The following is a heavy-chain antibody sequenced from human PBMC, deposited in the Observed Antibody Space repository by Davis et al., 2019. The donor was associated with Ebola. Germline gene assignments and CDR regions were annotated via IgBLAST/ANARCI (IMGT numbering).Heavy chain of an antibody. CDR2: VNHGGSA. Sequence: PQTLSPTCPLSGGSISSSNWWSWVRQPPGKGLEWIGEVNHGGSAKYNPSLRSRVTISVDTSKNQFFLKVSSVTAADTAVYYCARVNGDYYYYGMDVWGQGTTVTVSS. V-gene: IGHV4-4*03. D-gene: IGHD3-16*02. CDR3: ARVNGDYYYYGMDV. CDR1: GGSISSSNW. J-gene: IGHJ6*02.